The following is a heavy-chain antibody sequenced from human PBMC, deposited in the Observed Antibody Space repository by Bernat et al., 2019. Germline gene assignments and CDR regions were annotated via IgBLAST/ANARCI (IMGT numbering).Heavy chain of an antibody. V-gene: IGHV3-20*04. J-gene: IGHJ4*02. CDR2: INWNGGST. D-gene: IGHD6-13*01. Sequence: EVQLVESGGGLVKPGGSLRLSCAASGFTFSSYSMNWVRQAPGKGLEWVSGINWNGGSTGYADSVKGRFTISRDNAKNSLYLQMNSLRAEDTALYYCAREEAAPIDYWGQGTLVTVSS. CDR3: AREEAAPIDY. CDR1: GFTFSSYS.